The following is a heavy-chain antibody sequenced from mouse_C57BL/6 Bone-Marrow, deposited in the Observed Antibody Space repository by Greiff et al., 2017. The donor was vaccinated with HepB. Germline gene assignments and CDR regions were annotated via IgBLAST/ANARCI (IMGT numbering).Heavy chain of an antibody. J-gene: IGHJ2*01. V-gene: IGHV1-59*01. Sequence: QVQLQQPGAELVRPGTSVKLSCKASGYTFTSYWMHWVKQRPGQGLEWIGVIDPSDSYTNYNQKFKGKATLTVDTSSSTAYMQLSSLTSEDSAVYYCARGGSFDYWGQGTTRTVSS. CDR2: IDPSDSYT. CDR1: GYTFTSYW. CDR3: ARGGSFDY.